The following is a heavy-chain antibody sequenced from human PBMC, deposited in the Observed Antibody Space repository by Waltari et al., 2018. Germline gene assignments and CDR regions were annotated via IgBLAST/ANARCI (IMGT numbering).Heavy chain of an antibody. CDR2: ISYDGSNK. D-gene: IGHD3-22*01. CDR3: ARGRYYYDSSGYYEFNDY. CDR1: GFTFSSSA. Sequence: QVQLVESGGGVVQPGRSLRLSCAASGFTFSSSAMHWVRPAPGKGLEWVAVISYDGSNKYYADSVKGRFTISRDNSKNTLYLQMNSLRAEDTAVYYCARGRYYYDSSGYYEFNDYWGQGTLVTVSS. V-gene: IGHV3-30-3*01. J-gene: IGHJ4*02.